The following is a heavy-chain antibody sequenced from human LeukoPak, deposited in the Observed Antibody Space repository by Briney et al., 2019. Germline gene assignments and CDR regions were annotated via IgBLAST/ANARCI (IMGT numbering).Heavy chain of an antibody. CDR3: ARHERNYYGSGSYLRWFDP. Sequence: ASEPLSLLCSVSGGYIRSSIDYGGWIRQPPGKGLEWFVIIYYSGSTYYNPTLKSRVTISVETSKNQFSLKLNSVTDPNTVVDYCARHERNYYGSGSYLRWFDPWGQGTLVTVSS. D-gene: IGHD3-10*01. CDR1: GGYIRSSIDY. CDR2: IYYSGST. V-gene: IGHV4-39*01. J-gene: IGHJ5*02.